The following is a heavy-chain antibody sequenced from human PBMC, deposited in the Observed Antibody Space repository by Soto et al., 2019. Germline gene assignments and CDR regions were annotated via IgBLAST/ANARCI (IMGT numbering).Heavy chain of an antibody. J-gene: IGHJ6*02. V-gene: IGHV4-59*02. Sequence: SETLALTCTASGGCVNSYYCALFRHDAGKRRECIGYIYYSRSTNYNPSLKSRVSISLYTSKIQFSLKLSSVTAADTAVYYCARSPPSYKNGSGSFKKGMDVWGQGTTLTVSS. D-gene: IGHD3-10*01. CDR3: ARSPPSYKNGSGSFKKGMDV. CDR1: GGCVNSYY. CDR2: IYYSRST.